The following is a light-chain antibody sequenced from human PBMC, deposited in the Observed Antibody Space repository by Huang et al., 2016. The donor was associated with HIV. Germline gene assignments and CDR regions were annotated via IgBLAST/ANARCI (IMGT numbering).Light chain of an antibody. CDR1: ESISSS. Sequence: EIVMTQSPGTLSVSPGERVTLSCSANESISSSLAWYQQVSGQAPRLLIYDASTRATGVPARFSGSWSGTNFTLTISSLQSEDFAVYYCQQYSDWPPITFGQGTRLDIK. CDR2: DAS. J-gene: IGKJ5*01. V-gene: IGKV3-15*01. CDR3: QQYSDWPPIT.